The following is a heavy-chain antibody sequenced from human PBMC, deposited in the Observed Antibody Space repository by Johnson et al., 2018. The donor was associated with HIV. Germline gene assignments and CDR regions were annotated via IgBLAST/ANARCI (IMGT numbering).Heavy chain of an antibody. CDR2: ISGSGGTI. CDR3: AIAGVVDSDGSWKAFDI. CDR1: GSTFSDYY. Sequence: QVQLVESGGDLVKAGGSLRLSCAASGSTFSDYYMSWIRQAPGKGLEWVSYISGSGGTIYYADSVKGRFTISRDNAMNSVYLQMNSLRAEDTAVSYLAIAGVVDSDGSWKAFDIWGQGTMVTVSS. D-gene: IGHD3-10*01. J-gene: IGHJ3*02. V-gene: IGHV3-11*04.